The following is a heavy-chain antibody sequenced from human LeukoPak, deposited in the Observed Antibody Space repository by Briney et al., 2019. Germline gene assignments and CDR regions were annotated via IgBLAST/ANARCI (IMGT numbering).Heavy chain of an antibody. J-gene: IGHJ3*02. V-gene: IGHV3-30-3*01. CDR2: ISYDGSNK. CDR3: ARAPYYYGSGTDAFDI. CDR1: GFTFSSYA. Sequence: PGGSLRLSCAASGFTFSSYAMHWVRQAPGKGLEWVAVISYDGSNKYYADSVKGRFTISRDNSKNTLYLQMNSLRAEDTAVYYCARAPYYYGSGTDAFDIWGQGTMVTVSS. D-gene: IGHD3-10*01.